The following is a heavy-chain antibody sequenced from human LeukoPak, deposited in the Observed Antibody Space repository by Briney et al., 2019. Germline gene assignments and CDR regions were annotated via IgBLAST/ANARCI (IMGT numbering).Heavy chain of an antibody. CDR2: IIPIFGTA. CDR1: GGTFSSYA. CDR3: ASDYYDSSQGPRWFDP. Sequence: SVKVSCKASGGTFSSYAISWVRQAPGQGLEWMGGIIPIFGTANYAQKFQGRVTITADKSTSTAYMELSSLRSEDTAVYYCASDYYDSSQGPRWFDPWGQGTLVTVSS. J-gene: IGHJ5*02. V-gene: IGHV1-69*06. D-gene: IGHD3-22*01.